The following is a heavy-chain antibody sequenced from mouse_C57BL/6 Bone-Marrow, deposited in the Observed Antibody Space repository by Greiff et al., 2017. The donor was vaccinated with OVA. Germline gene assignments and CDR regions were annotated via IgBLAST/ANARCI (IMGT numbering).Heavy chain of an antibody. CDR3: ARDPYYAMDY. V-gene: IGHV7-1*01. Sequence: EVHLVESGGGLVQSGRSLRLSCATSGFTFSDFYMEWVRQAPGKGLEWIAASRNKANDYTTEYSASVKGRFIVSRDTSQSILYLQMNALRAEDTAIYYCARDPYYAMDYWGQGTSVTVSS. CDR1: GFTFSDFY. J-gene: IGHJ4*01. CDR2: SRNKANDYTT.